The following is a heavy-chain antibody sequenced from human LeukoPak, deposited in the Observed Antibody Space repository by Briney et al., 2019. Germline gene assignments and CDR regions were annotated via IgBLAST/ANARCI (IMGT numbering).Heavy chain of an antibody. CDR2: ISSSGST. D-gene: IGHD3-22*01. V-gene: IGHV4-61*02. CDR1: GDSISSGDYH. J-gene: IGHJ3*02. Sequence: SQTLPLTCTVSGDSISSGDYHWSWVRQPAGKGLEWIGRISSSGSTNYNPSLKSRVTISVDTSKNQFSLKLSSVTAADTAVYFCARGPYSYDSSGAFDIWGQGTMVTVSS. CDR3: ARGPYSYDSSGAFDI.